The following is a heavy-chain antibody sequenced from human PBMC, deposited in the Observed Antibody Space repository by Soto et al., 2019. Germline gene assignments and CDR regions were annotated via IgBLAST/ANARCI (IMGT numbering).Heavy chain of an antibody. J-gene: IGHJ3*02. V-gene: IGHV4-39*01. CDR3: ASGWFGELQSKDAFDI. D-gene: IGHD3-10*01. CDR2: IYYSEST. CDR1: GGSISSSSYY. Sequence: SETLSLTCTVSGGSISSSSYYWGWIRQPPGKGLEWIGSIYYSESTYYNPSLKSRVTISVDTSKNQFSLKLSSVTAADTAVYYCASGWFGELQSKDAFDIWGQGTMVTVSS.